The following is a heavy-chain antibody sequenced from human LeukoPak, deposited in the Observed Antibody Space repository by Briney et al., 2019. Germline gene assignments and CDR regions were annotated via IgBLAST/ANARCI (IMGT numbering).Heavy chain of an antibody. D-gene: IGHD6-19*01. CDR1: GFTVSSNY. Sequence: PGGSLRLSCAASGFTVSSNYMSWVRQAPGKGLEWVSVIYSGGSTYYADSVKGRFTISRDNSKNTLYLQMNSLRAEDTAVYYCARVPPAQWLASDYWGQGTLVTVSS. V-gene: IGHV3-53*01. CDR3: ARVPPAQWLASDY. CDR2: IYSGGST. J-gene: IGHJ4*02.